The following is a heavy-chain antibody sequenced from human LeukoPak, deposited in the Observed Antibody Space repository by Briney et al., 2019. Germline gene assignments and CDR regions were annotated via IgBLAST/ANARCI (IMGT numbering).Heavy chain of an antibody. J-gene: IGHJ4*02. CDR1: GGSFSGYY. CDR3: ARGGGGSYYDY. CDR2: INHSGST. D-gene: IGHD1-26*01. Sequence: PSETLFLTCAVYGGSFSGYYWSWVRQPPGKGLEWIGEINHSGSTDYNPSLKSRVTISVDTSKNQFSLKLSSVTAADTAVYYCARGGGGSYYDYWGQGTLVTVSS. V-gene: IGHV4-34*01.